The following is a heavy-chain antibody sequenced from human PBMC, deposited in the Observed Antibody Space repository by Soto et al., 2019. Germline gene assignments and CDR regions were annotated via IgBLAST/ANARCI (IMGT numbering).Heavy chain of an antibody. D-gene: IGHD3-3*01. CDR2: ISGSGGST. J-gene: IGHJ4*02. Sequence: EVQLLESGGGLVQPGGSLRLSCAASGFTFSSYAMSWVRQAPGKGLEWVSAISGSGGSTYYADSVKGRFTISRDNSKNTLYLQMNSLRAEDKAVYYCAKAGFDFWSGAPLDYWGQGTLVTVSS. V-gene: IGHV3-23*01. CDR3: AKAGFDFWSGAPLDY. CDR1: GFTFSSYA.